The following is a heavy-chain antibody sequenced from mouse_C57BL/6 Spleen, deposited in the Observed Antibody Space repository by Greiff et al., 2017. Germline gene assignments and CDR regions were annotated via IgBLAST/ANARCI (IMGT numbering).Heavy chain of an antibody. J-gene: IGHJ3*01. CDR2: INPGSGGT. D-gene: IGHD2-3*01. V-gene: IGHV1-54*01. CDR3: ARSDGGYRAY. CDR1: GYAFTNYL. Sequence: QVQLQQSGAELVRPGTSVKVSCKASGYAFTNYLIEWVKQRPGQGLEWIGVINPGSGGTNYNEKFKGKATLTADKSSSTAYMQLSSLTSEDSAVYFCARSDGGYRAYWGQGTLVTVSA.